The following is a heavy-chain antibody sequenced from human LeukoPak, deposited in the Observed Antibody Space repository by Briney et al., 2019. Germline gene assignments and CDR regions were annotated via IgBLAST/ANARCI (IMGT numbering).Heavy chain of an antibody. J-gene: IGHJ4*02. CDR2: ISNNGGYT. CDR3: AKVAGYSYGYTDY. V-gene: IGHV3-23*01. CDR1: GFPFSSYS. Sequence: GGSLRLSCAASGFPFSSYSMTWVRQAPGKGLEWVSAISNNGGYTYYADSVQGRFTISRDNSKNTLYLQMNSLRAEDTAVYYCAKVAGYSYGYTDYWGQGTLVTVSS. D-gene: IGHD5-18*01.